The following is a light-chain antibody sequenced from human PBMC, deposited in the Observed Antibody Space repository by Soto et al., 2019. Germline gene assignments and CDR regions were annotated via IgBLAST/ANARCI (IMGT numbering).Light chain of an antibody. CDR3: MQGTHWPRT. J-gene: IGKJ2*01. V-gene: IGKV2-30*01. CDR2: KVS. Sequence: DVVMTQSPLSLPVTLGQPASISCRSSQGLVNSDGNTYLNWFQQRPGQSPRRLIYKVSNRDSGVPDRFSGSESGTDFTLKISRVEAEDVGVYYCMQGTHWPRTFGQGTKLEIK. CDR1: QGLVNSDGNTY.